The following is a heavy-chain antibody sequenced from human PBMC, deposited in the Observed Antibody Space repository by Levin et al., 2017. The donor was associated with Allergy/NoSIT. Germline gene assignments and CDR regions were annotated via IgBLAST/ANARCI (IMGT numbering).Heavy chain of an antibody. CDR3: ARGRLGTNY. CDR2: IYYSGST. D-gene: IGHD2-2*01. CDR1: GGSISNYY. J-gene: IGHJ4*02. V-gene: IGHV4-59*01. Sequence: GSLRLSCTVSGGSISNYYWSWIRRPPGKGLEWIGSIYYSGSTNYNPSLKSRVTVSVDTSKNQLSQRLSPVTAAGTAMYCCARGRLGTNYWGQGTLVTVSS.